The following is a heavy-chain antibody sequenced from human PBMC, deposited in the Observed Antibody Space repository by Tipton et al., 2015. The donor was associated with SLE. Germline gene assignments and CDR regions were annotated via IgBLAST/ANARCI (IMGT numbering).Heavy chain of an antibody. CDR2: ISSSGSSI. Sequence: SLRLSCAASGFTFSDHYMSWIRQAPGKGLEWVSYISSSGSSIYYADSVKGRFTISRDNAKNSLYLQMNSLRAEDTAVYYCAKDSHYYDSSGYAHHWGQGTLVTVSS. CDR1: GFTFSDHY. D-gene: IGHD3-22*01. V-gene: IGHV3-11*04. J-gene: IGHJ1*01. CDR3: AKDSHYYDSSGYAHH.